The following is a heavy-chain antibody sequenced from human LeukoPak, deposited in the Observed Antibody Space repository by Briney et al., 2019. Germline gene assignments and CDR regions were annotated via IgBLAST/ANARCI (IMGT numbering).Heavy chain of an antibody. CDR3: ARASHGWYFDL. J-gene: IGHJ2*01. V-gene: IGHV4-39*07. CDR1: GGSININTYY. CDR2: IYYSGST. D-gene: IGHD6-6*01. Sequence: PSETLSLTCTVSGGSININTYYWGWLRQPPGKGLEWIGSIYYSGSTYYNPSLKSQVTISVDTSKNQFSLKLSSVTAADTAVYYCARASHGWYFDLWGRGTLVTVSS.